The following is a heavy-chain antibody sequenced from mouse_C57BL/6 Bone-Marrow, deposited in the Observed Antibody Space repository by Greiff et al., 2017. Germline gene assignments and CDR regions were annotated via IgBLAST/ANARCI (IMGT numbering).Heavy chain of an antibody. CDR1: GYTFTDYN. CDR2: INPNNGGT. J-gene: IGHJ3*01. CDR3: ARKANYDGAWFAY. D-gene: IGHD1-1*01. Sequence: VQLQQSGPELVKPGASVKMSCKASGYTFTDYNMHWVKQSHGKSLEWIGYINPNNGGTSYNQKFKGKATLTVNKSSSTAYMELRSLTSEDSAVYYCARKANYDGAWFAYWGQGTPVTVSA. V-gene: IGHV1-22*01.